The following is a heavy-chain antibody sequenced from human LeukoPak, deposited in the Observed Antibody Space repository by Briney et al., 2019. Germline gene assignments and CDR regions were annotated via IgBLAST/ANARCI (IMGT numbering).Heavy chain of an antibody. V-gene: IGHV1-2*02. CDR1: GYTFTGYY. Sequence: ASVKVSCKAPGYTFTGYYMHWVRQAPGQGLGWMGWINPNSGGTNYAQKFQGRVTMTRDTSISTAYMELSRLRSDDTAVYYCARVRVSRSFSIGGYFDYWGQGTLVTVSS. D-gene: IGHD6-6*01. J-gene: IGHJ4*02. CDR2: INPNSGGT. CDR3: ARVRVSRSFSIGGYFDY.